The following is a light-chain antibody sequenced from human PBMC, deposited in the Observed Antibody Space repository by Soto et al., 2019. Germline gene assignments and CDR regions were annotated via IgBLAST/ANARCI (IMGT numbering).Light chain of an antibody. CDR3: CSYAQRSIVV. CDR1: SSDVGSYNL. CDR2: EGN. Sequence: QSALTQPASVSGAPGQSITISCTGTSSDVGSYNLVSWYQHHPGKVPKLMIYEGNKRPSGVSNRFSGSNSGNTASLTISGLQDEDEADYCCCSYAQRSIVVFGGGTKLTVL. V-gene: IGLV2-23*01. J-gene: IGLJ2*01.